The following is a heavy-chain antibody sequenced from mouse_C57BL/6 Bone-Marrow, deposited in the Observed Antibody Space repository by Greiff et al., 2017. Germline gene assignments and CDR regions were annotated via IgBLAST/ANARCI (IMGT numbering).Heavy chain of an antibody. CDR2: IDPENGDT. J-gene: IGHJ1*03. CDR3: TTEGWLLPWYFGV. V-gene: IGHV14-4*01. CDR1: GFNIKDDY. Sequence: VQLQQSGAELVRPGASVKLSCTASGFNIKDDYMHWVKQRPEQGLEWIGWIDPENGDTEYASKFQGKATITADTSSNTAYLQLSSLTSEDTAVYYCTTEGWLLPWYFGVWGTGTTVTVSS. D-gene: IGHD2-3*01.